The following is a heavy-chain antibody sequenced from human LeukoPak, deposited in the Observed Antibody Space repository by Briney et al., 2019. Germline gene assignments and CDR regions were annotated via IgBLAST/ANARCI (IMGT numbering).Heavy chain of an antibody. V-gene: IGHV3-30*03. D-gene: IGHD4-17*01. CDR1: GFAFSTYG. CDR3: ARDSNSLRYGQEDV. CDR2: ISYDGKVK. Sequence: PGGSLRLSCAASGFAFSTYGMQWVRQAPGKGLEWVAVISYDGKVKHYTDSVKGRFTISRDNSRNTLYLQMNSLRAEDTAVYYCARDSNSLRYGQEDVWGQGTTVTVSS. J-gene: IGHJ6*02.